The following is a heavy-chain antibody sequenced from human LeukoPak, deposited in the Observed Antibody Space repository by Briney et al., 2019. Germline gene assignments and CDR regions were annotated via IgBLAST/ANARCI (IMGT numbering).Heavy chain of an antibody. D-gene: IGHD6-13*01. J-gene: IGHJ4*02. CDR3: ARYGGIAATGTPEPFDY. CDR2: INPNSGGT. Sequence: ASVKVSCKASGYTFTGYYMHWVRQAPGQGLEWMGWINPNSGGTNYAQKFQGRVTMTRDTSISTAYMELSRLRSDDTAAYYCARYGGIAATGTPEPFDYWGQGTLVTVSS. V-gene: IGHV1-2*02. CDR1: GYTFTGYY.